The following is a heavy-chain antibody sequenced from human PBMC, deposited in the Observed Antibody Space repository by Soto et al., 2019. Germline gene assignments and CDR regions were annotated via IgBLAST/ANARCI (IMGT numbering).Heavy chain of an antibody. Sequence: ASVKVSCKASGYTFTMYSVHWVRQAPGQRLEWMGYINAGNGNTKYLQKFQGRVTFARDTSANTVDMELSSLSSEDTAVYYCARPGIMITSGSNDAFHVWGQGTMVTVSS. V-gene: IGHV1-3*01. CDR2: INAGNGNT. D-gene: IGHD3-16*01. CDR1: GYTFTMYS. CDR3: ARPGIMITSGSNDAFHV. J-gene: IGHJ3*01.